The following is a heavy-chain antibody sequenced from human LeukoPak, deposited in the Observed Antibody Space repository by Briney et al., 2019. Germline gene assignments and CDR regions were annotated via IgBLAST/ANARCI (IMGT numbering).Heavy chain of an antibody. D-gene: IGHD5-12*01. J-gene: IGHJ4*02. V-gene: IGHV3-7*01. CDR3: ARQWRSTGYDLYDS. CDR1: GFIFRNYW. CDR2: MRQDGSTR. Sequence: GGCLRLSCAAAGFIFRNYWMTWVRQGPGKRLQSVAHMRQDGSTRHYADSVKDRFTTSRDNAKHSLHLQMDSPTAEDTAVYYCARQWRSTGYDLYDSWGQGTLVTVSS.